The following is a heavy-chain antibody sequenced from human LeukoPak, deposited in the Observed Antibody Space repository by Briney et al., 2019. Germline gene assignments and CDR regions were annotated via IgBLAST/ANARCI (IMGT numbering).Heavy chain of an antibody. Sequence: ASVKVSCKASGYTFTNYGVSWVRQAPGQGLEWMGWINPNRGGTNYAQKFQGRVTMTRDTSISTAYMELSRLRSDDTAVYYCARDVRAVAGHFDYWGQGTLVTVSS. V-gene: IGHV1-2*02. CDR1: GYTFTNYG. CDR2: INPNRGGT. J-gene: IGHJ4*02. CDR3: ARDVRAVAGHFDY. D-gene: IGHD6-19*01.